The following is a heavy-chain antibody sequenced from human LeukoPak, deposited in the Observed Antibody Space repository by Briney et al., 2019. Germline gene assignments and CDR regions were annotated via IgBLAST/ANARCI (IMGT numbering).Heavy chain of an antibody. Sequence: SETLSLTCTVSGGSISSSRYYWGWIRQPPGQGLEWIGSIYYSGSTYYNPSLKSRVTISVDTSKNQFSLKLSSVTAADTAVYYCARGPPGYSYGGYYYYMDVWGKGTTVTVSS. CDR3: ARGPPGYSYGGYYYYMDV. CDR1: GGSISSSRYY. D-gene: IGHD5-18*01. CDR2: IYYSGST. V-gene: IGHV4-39*07. J-gene: IGHJ6*03.